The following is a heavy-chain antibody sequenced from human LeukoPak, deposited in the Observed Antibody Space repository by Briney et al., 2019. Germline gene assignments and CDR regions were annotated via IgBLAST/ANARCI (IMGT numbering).Heavy chain of an antibody. CDR2: ISSSSSYI. CDR3: ARVIAAAGTGFDY. CDR1: GFTFSSYS. J-gene: IGHJ4*02. V-gene: IGHV3-21*01. Sequence: GGSLRLSCAASGFTFSSYSMNWLRQAPGKGLEWVSSISSSSSYIYYADSVKGRFTISRDNAKNSLYLQMNSLRAEDTAVYYWARVIAAAGTGFDYWGQGTLVTVSS. D-gene: IGHD6-13*01.